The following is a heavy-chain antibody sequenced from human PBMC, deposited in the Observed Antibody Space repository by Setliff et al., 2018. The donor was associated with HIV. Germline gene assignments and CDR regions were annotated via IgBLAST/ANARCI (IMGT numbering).Heavy chain of an antibody. D-gene: IGHD3-3*01. CDR1: GGSISSSNYY. V-gene: IGHV4-39*07. CDR2: IYYSGST. J-gene: IGHJ6*03. Sequence: ASETLSLTCTVSGGSISSSNYYWGWIRQPPGKGLEWIGNIYYSGSTYYNPSLRSRVTISVDTSKNQFSLKLSSVTAADTAMYYCARDVYDYDFGGYFYMDVWGKGTTVTSP. CDR3: ARDVYDYDFGGYFYMDV.